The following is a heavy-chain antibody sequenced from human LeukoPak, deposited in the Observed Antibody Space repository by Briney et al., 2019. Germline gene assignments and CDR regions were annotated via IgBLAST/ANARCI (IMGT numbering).Heavy chain of an antibody. CDR3: AHYGDYRFLYYFDH. CDR2: IYWDNNK. Sequence: ESGPTLVNPTQTLTLTCTFSGFSLTTSGVGVGWIRQPPGKALEWLALIYWDNNKLYSPSLRSRLTIAKDTSKNQVVLTMTNTDPVDTATYSCAHYGDYRFLYYFDHWGQGTLVTVSS. D-gene: IGHD4-17*01. CDR1: GFSLTTSGVG. V-gene: IGHV2-5*02. J-gene: IGHJ4*02.